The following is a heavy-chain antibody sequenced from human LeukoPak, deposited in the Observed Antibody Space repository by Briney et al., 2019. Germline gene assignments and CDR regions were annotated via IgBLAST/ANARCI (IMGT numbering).Heavy chain of an antibody. J-gene: IGHJ4*02. CDR3: AKLVGSTSNFDY. CDR2: ISYDGSNK. V-gene: IGHV3-30*18. D-gene: IGHD6-25*01. CDR1: GFTFSSYG. Sequence: GRSLRLSCAASGFTFSSYGMHWVRQAPGKGLEYVAAISYDGSNKYYADSVKGRFTISRDNSKNTLYLQMNSLRAEDTAVYYCAKLVGSTSNFDYWGQGTLVTVSS.